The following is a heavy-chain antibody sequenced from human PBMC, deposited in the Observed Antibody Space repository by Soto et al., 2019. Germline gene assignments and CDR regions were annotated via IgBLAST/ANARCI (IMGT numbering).Heavy chain of an antibody. V-gene: IGHV3-48*03. CDR1: GFTFSSYE. J-gene: IGHJ5*02. CDR2: ISSSGSTL. CDR3: ASGGSCGGDCYSGADWFDP. Sequence: EVQLVESGGGLVQPGGSLRLSCAASGFTFSSYEMNWVRQAPGKGLEWVSYISSSGSTLYYADSVKGRFTISRDNAKNSLYLQMNSLRAEDTAVYYCASGGSCGGDCYSGADWFDPWGQGTLVTVSS. D-gene: IGHD2-21*02.